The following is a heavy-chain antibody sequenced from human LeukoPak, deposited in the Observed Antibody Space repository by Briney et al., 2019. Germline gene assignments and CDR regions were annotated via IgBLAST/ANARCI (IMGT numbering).Heavy chain of an antibody. J-gene: IGHJ4*02. Sequence: SGGSLRLSCAASGFTFDDHGMHWVRHAPGKGLEWVSGISWSSGIIGYADSVKGRFTISRDNAKNSLYLQMNSLRAEDTAAYYCARDQWDSRTLGYSSSWYGGFDYWGQGTLVTVSS. CDR3: ARDQWDSRTLGYSSSWYGGFDY. CDR1: GFTFDDHG. V-gene: IGHV3-9*01. CDR2: ISWSSGII. D-gene: IGHD6-13*01.